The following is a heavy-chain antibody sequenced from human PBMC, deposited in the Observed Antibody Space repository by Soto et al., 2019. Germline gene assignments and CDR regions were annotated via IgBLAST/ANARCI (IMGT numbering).Heavy chain of an antibody. J-gene: IGHJ4*02. Sequence: QVQLVESGGGVVQPGRSLRLSCAASGFTFSSYAMHWVRQAPGKGLEWVAVISYDGSNKYYADSVKGRFTISRDNSKNTLYLQMNSRRAEDTAVYYCARDLYYYDSSGSPIDYWGQGTLVTVSS. V-gene: IGHV3-30-3*01. CDR3: ARDLYYYDSSGSPIDY. CDR2: ISYDGSNK. D-gene: IGHD3-22*01. CDR1: GFTFSSYA.